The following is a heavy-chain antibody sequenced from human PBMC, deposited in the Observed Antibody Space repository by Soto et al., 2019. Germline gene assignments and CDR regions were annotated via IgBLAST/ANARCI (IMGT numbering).Heavy chain of an antibody. Sequence: QVQLVESGGGVVQPGRSLRLSCAASGFTFSSYGMHWVRQAPGKGLEWVAVISYDGSNKYYADSVKGRFTISRDNSKNTLYLQMNSLRAEDTAVYYCAKDEWLLCGPWKSPLGCAFDIWGQGTMVTVSS. V-gene: IGHV3-30*18. CDR1: GFTFSSYG. CDR2: ISYDGSNK. CDR3: AKDEWLLCGPWKSPLGCAFDI. J-gene: IGHJ3*02. D-gene: IGHD5-12*01.